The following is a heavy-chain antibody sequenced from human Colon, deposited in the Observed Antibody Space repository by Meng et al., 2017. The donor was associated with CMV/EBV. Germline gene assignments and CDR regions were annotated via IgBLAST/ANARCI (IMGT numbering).Heavy chain of an antibody. CDR1: GFSISNYA. J-gene: IGHJ4*02. CDR2: IYSGDSAT. CDR3: VKNFGGSISGWYTFEL. V-gene: IGHV3-23*03. Sequence: GESLKISCAASGFSISNYAMTWVRQAPGKGLEWVSVIYSGDSATYYADSVKGRFTISRDNMLYLEMNSLRAEDTAVYYCVKNFGGSISGWYTFELWGQGTLVTVSS. D-gene: IGHD6-19*01.